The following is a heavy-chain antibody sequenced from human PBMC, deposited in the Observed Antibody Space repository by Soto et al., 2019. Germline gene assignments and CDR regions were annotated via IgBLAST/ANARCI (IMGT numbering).Heavy chain of an antibody. CDR3: AKTAGYDYVWGSSGLDP. V-gene: IGHV3-21*01. CDR2: ISSSSSYI. Sequence: PGGSLRLSCAASGFTFSSYSMNWVRQAPGKRLEWVSSISSSSSYIYYADSVKGRFTISRDDSKNTLYLQMNSLRVEDTAIYNCAKTAGYDYVWGSSGLDPWGQGTLVTVSS. D-gene: IGHD3-16*01. CDR1: GFTFSSYS. J-gene: IGHJ5*02.